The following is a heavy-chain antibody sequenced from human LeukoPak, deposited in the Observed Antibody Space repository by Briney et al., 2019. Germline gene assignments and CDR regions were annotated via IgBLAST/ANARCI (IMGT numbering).Heavy chain of an antibody. Sequence: GGSLRLSCAASGFTFSSYATSWVRQAPGKGLECISGFSGSGGSTYYADSVKGRFTISRDNPKNTLYLQMNGLRPEDTAVYYCARDPLDISRWANAFDIWGQGTMVTVSS. J-gene: IGHJ3*02. CDR1: GFTFSSYA. CDR3: ARDPLDISRWANAFDI. V-gene: IGHV3-23*01. D-gene: IGHD2-2*03. CDR2: FSGSGGST.